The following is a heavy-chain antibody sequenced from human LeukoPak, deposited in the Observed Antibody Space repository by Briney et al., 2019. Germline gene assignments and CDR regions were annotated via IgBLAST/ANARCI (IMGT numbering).Heavy chain of an antibody. V-gene: IGHV3-23*01. Sequence: GGSLRLSCAASGFTFSSYAMSWVRQAPGKGLEWVSAISGSGGSTYHADSVKGRFTISRDNSKNTLYLQMNSLRAEDTAVYYCAKGDSFRVGATLQVYFQHWGQGTLVTVSS. D-gene: IGHD1-26*01. CDR3: AKGDSFRVGATLQVYFQH. CDR2: ISGSGGST. CDR1: GFTFSSYA. J-gene: IGHJ1*01.